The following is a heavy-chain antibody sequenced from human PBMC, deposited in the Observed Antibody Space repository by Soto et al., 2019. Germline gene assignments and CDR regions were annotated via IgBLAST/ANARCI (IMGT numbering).Heavy chain of an antibody. J-gene: IGHJ4*02. CDR2: IIPIFGTA. V-gene: IGHV1-69*13. D-gene: IGHD6-13*01. CDR1: GGTFSSYA. CDR3: ARDPSPGIAAAGTQQDY. Sequence: SVKVSCKASGGTFSSYAISWVRQAPGQGLEWMGGIIPIFGTANYAQKFQGRVTITADESTSTAYMELSSLRSEDTAVYYCARDPSPGIAAAGTQQDYWGQGTLVTVS.